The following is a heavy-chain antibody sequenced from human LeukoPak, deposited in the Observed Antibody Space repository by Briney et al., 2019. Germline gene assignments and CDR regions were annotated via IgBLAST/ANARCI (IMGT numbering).Heavy chain of an antibody. CDR2: IKEDGSEK. CDR1: GFAFSSNW. Sequence: PGGSLRLSCAASGFAFSSNWMSWVRQAPGKGLEWVANIKEDGSEKYYVDSVKGRFTIFRDNAKNSLYLQMNNLRAEDTAVYYCASYRIGYCSGDTCYADWFDPWGQGTLVTVSS. J-gene: IGHJ5*02. D-gene: IGHD2-15*01. CDR3: ASYRIGYCSGDTCYADWFDP. V-gene: IGHV3-7*01.